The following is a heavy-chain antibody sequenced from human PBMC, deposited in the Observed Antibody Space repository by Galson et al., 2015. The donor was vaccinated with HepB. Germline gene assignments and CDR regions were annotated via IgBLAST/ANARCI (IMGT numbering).Heavy chain of an antibody. J-gene: IGHJ3*01. D-gene: IGHD4-11*01. CDR3: ARRDYMGALDL. CDR2: INWNGGDT. Sequence: SLRLSCAASGFTFDDYDMSWVRQTPGKGLEWVSTINWNGGDTDFADSVKGRFTISRDNAKNSLYLQMNSLRAEDTALYHCARRDYMGALDLWGQGTRVIVSS. V-gene: IGHV3-20*01. CDR1: GFTFDDYD.